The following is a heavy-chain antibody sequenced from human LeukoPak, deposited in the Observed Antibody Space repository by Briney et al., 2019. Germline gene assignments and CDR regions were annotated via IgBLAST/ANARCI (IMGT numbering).Heavy chain of an antibody. Sequence: SETLSLTCTVSGGSISSSCCSWGWIRQPPGKGLEWFGSAHYSGSTYYNPSLKSRVTISVDTSKNQFSLKLSSVTAADTAVYYCVRLTGTYYYYYMDVWGKGTTVTVSS. CDR1: GGSISSSCCS. CDR2: AHYSGST. V-gene: IGHV4-39*07. CDR3: VRLTGTYYYYYMDV. J-gene: IGHJ6*03. D-gene: IGHD1-7*01.